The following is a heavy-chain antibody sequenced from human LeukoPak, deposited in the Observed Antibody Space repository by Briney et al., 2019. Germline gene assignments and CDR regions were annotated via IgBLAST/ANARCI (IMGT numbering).Heavy chain of an antibody. Sequence: ASVKVSCKASGGTFSSYAISWVRQAPGQGLEWMGIVNPSDGHTTHAQRFQGRITVTRDTSTSTVYMELSSLRSEDTAVYHCARQVIGVSFDYWGPGALVTVSS. CDR2: VNPSDGHT. J-gene: IGHJ4*02. D-gene: IGHD3-3*01. V-gene: IGHV1-46*01. CDR3: ARQVIGVSFDY. CDR1: GGTFSSYA.